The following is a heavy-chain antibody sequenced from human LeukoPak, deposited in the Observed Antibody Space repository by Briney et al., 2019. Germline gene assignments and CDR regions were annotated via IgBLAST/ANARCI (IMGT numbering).Heavy chain of an antibody. D-gene: IGHD5-24*01. J-gene: IGHJ4*02. Sequence: GGSLRLSCAASGFSVSSNYMSWVRQAPGKGLEWVSVIYSGGRTYYADSVKGRFTISRDKSKNTPYLQMNSLRAEDTAVYYCAKDKGRDGYNFLDYWGQGTLVTVST. V-gene: IGHV3-66*01. CDR3: AKDKGRDGYNFLDY. CDR2: IYSGGRT. CDR1: GFSVSSNY.